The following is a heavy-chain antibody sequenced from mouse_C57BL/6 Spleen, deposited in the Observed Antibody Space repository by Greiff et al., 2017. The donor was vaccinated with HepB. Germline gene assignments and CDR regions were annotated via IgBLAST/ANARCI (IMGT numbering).Heavy chain of an antibody. CDR1: GFTFSSYA. V-gene: IGHV5-4*01. J-gene: IGHJ1*03. CDR2: ISDGGSYT. Sequence: VMLVESGGGLVKPGGSLKLSCAASGFTFSSYAMSWVRQTPEKRLEWVATISDGGSYTYYPDNVKGRFTISRDNAKNNLYLQMSHLKSEDTAMYYCARDRKGNWYFDVWGTGTTVTVSS. CDR3: ARDRKGNWYFDV.